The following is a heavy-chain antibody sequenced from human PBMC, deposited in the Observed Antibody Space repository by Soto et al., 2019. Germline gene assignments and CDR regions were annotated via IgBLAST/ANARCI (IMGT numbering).Heavy chain of an antibody. Sequence: QVQLQESGPGLVKPSQTLSLTCTVSGGSISSGGYYWSWIRQHPGKGLEWIGYIYYSGSTYYNPSLKXRXTXALXTSKNQFSLKLRSVTAADTAVYYCARVFGFGGMDVWGQGTTVTVSS. V-gene: IGHV4-31*03. CDR1: GGSISSGGYY. CDR2: IYYSGST. D-gene: IGHD3-10*01. CDR3: ARVFGFGGMDV. J-gene: IGHJ6*02.